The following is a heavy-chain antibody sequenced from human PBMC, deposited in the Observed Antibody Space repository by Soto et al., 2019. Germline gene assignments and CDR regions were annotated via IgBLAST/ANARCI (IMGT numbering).Heavy chain of an antibody. J-gene: IGHJ4*02. CDR1: GGSFSGYY. D-gene: IGHD2-15*01. Sequence: SETLSLTCAVYGGSFSGYYWSWIRQPPGKGLEWIGEINHSGSTNYNPSLKSRVTISVDTSKNQFSLKLSSVTAADTAVYYCARGSPDDIVVVVAATDFDYWGQGNLVTVSS. CDR2: INHSGST. V-gene: IGHV4-34*01. CDR3: ARGSPDDIVVVVAATDFDY.